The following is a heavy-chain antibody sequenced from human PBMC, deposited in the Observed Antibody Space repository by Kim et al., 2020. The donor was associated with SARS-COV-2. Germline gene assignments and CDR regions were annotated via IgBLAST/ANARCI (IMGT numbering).Heavy chain of an antibody. CDR2: IKEDGSEE. CDR1: GFPFSSYW. CDR3: ARRLGGFDY. D-gene: IGHD3-16*01. V-gene: IGHV3-7*01. Sequence: GGSLRLSCAASGFPFSSYWMTWVRQAPGKGLEWVANIKEDGSEENYVDSVKGRFTISRDNAKNSLYLQMNSLRAEDTAVYYCARRLGGFDYWGQGTQVTV. J-gene: IGHJ4*02.